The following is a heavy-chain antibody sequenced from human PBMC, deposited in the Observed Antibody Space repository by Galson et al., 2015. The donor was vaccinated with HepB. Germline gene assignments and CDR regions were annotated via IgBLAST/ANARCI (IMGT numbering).Heavy chain of an antibody. CDR3: ARGPYYYDSSGYYFDAFDI. J-gene: IGHJ3*02. D-gene: IGHD3-22*01. CDR1: GGTFSSYA. Sequence: SVKVSCKASGGTFSSYAISWVRQAPGQGLEWMGGIIPIFGTANYAQKFQGRVTMTADESTSTAYMELSSLRSEDTAVYYCARGPYYYDSSGYYFDAFDIWGQGTMVTVSS. CDR2: IIPIFGTA. V-gene: IGHV1-69*13.